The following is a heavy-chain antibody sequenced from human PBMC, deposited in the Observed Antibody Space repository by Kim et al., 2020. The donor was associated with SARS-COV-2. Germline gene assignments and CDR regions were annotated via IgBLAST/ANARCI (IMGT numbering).Heavy chain of an antibody. D-gene: IGHD3-9*01. CDR2: IYTSGST. CDR3: ARSSVLRYFDWLLSDYYYGMDV. J-gene: IGHJ6*02. Sequence: SETLSLTCTVSGGSISSGSYYWSWIRQPAGKGLEWIGRIYTSGSTNYNPSLKSRVTISVDTSKNQFSLKLSSVTAADTAVYYCARSSVLRYFDWLLSDYYYGMDVWGQGTTVTVSS. CDR1: GGSISSGSYY. V-gene: IGHV4-61*02.